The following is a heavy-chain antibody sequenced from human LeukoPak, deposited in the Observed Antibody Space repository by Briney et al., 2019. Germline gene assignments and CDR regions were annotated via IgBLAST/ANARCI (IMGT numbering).Heavy chain of an antibody. CDR1: GFTFTSSA. CDR2: IVVGSGNT. CDR3: AAGPHLEEFDP. J-gene: IGHJ5*02. Sequence: SVKVSCKASGFTFTSSAVQWVRQARGQRLEWIGWIVVGSGNTNYAQKFQERVTITRDMFTSTAYMELSSLRSEDTAMHYCAAGPHLEEFDPWGQGTLVTVSS. D-gene: IGHD3-3*01. V-gene: IGHV1-58*01.